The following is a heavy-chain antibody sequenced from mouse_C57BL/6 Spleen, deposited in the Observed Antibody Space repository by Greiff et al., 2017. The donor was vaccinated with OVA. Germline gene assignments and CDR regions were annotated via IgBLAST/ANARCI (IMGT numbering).Heavy chain of an antibody. J-gene: IGHJ2*01. CDR3: VRQITTVVEGTLFDY. CDR1: GFSFNTYA. V-gene: IGHV10-1*01. CDR2: IRSKSNNYAT. D-gene: IGHD1-1*01. Sequence: EVKLMESGGGLVQPKGSLKLSCAASGFSFNTYAMNWVRQAPGKGLEWVARIRSKSNNYATYYADSVKDRFTISRDDSESMLYLQMNNLKTEDTAMYYCVRQITTVVEGTLFDYWGQGTTLTVSS.